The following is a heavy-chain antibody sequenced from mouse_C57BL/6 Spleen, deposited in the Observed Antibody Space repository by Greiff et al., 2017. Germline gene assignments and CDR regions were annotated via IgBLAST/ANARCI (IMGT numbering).Heavy chain of an antibody. V-gene: IGHV1-26*01. CDR2: INPNNGGT. Sequence: EVKLQQSGPELVKPGASVKISCKASGYTFTDSYMNWVKQSHGKSLEWIGDINPNNGGTSYNQKFKGKATLTVDKSSSTAYMELRSLTSEDSAVYYCARRAYWGQGTTLTVSS. CDR3: ARRAY. CDR1: GYTFTDSY. D-gene: IGHD3-3*01. J-gene: IGHJ2*01.